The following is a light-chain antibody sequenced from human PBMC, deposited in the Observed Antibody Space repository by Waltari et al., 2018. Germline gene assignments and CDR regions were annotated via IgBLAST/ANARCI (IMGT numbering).Light chain of an antibody. J-gene: IGLJ3*02. V-gene: IGLV1-40*01. CDR2: GNN. CDR1: SSNIGSHYD. Sequence: QSTLTQLPSVSGAPGQRVTISCVGGSSNIGSHYDVHWYQQIPGKAPKLLIFGNNNRPSGVPARFSGSKSGTSASLAITGLQADDEADYYCQSFDIRLTAWVFGGGTKVIVL. CDR3: QSFDIRLTAWV.